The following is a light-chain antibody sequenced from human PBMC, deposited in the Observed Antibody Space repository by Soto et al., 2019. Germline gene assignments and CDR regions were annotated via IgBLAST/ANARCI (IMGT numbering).Light chain of an antibody. V-gene: IGKV2-24*01. CDR1: QSLLHSDGNTY. CDR2: KIS. CDR3: MQATQYPPYT. J-gene: IGKJ2*01. Sequence: DIVMTQTPLSSPVTLGQPASISCRSSQSLLHSDGNTYLSWLQQRPGQPPRLLIYKISNRLSGVPDRFSGRGAVTDFTLKISRVEADDVGVYYCMQATQYPPYTFGQGTKLEI.